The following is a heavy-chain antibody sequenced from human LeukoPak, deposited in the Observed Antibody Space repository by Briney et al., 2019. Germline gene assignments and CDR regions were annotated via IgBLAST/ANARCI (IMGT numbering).Heavy chain of an antibody. CDR2: IYSGGST. CDR1: GFTVSSNY. J-gene: IGHJ3*02. Sequence: PGGSLRLSSAASGFTVSSNYMSWVRQAPGKGLEWVSVIYSGGSTYYADSVKGRFTISRDNSKNTLYLQMNSLRAEDTAVYYCARWGYSYGIDIWGQGTMVTVSS. D-gene: IGHD5-18*01. CDR3: ARWGYSYGIDI. V-gene: IGHV3-66*01.